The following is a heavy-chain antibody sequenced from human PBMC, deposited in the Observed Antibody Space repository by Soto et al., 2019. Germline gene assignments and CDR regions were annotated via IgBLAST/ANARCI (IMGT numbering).Heavy chain of an antibody. J-gene: IGHJ6*02. V-gene: IGHV4-59*01. CDR1: GGSISSYY. D-gene: IGHD2-8*01. CDR2: IYYSGST. CDR3: ARDGRDCTNGVCFPMDV. Sequence: PSENLSLTCTVSGGSISSYYWSWIRQPPGKGLEWIGYIYYSGSTNYNPSLKSRVTISVDTSKNQFSLKLSSVTAADTAVYYCARDGRDCTNGVCFPMDVWGQGTPVTGSS.